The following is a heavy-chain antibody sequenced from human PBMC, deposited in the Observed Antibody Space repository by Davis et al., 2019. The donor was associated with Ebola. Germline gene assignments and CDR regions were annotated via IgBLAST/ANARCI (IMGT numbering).Heavy chain of an antibody. CDR1: GGSFSGYY. D-gene: IGHD3-16*02. CDR2: INHSGST. CDR3: ARQGYPRNYYYYGMDV. J-gene: IGHJ6*02. V-gene: IGHV4-34*01. Sequence: SETLSLTCAVYGGSFSGYYWSWIRQPPGKGLEWIGEINHSGSTNYNPSLKSRVTISVDTSKNQFSLKLSSVTAADTAVYYCARQGYPRNYYYYGMDVWGQGTTVTVSS.